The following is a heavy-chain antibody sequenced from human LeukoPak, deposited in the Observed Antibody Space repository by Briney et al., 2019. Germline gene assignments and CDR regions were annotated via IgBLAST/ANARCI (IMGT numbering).Heavy chain of an antibody. CDR3: AKANHGDFFDY. V-gene: IGHV3-23*01. D-gene: IGHD1-14*01. J-gene: IGHJ4*02. CDR2: ISGDGGTT. CDR1: GTTFEDYA. Sequence: PGGSLRLSCAASGTTFEDYAMHWVRQAPGKGLEWVSFISGDGGTTYYADSVKGRFTISRDNSKNTLHMQMNSLRGEDTAVYYCAKANHGDFFDYWGPGALLTVSS.